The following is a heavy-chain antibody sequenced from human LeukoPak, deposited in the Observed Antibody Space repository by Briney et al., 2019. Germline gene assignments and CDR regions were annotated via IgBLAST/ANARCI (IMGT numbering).Heavy chain of an antibody. D-gene: IGHD2-2*01. J-gene: IGHJ5*02. V-gene: IGHV4-34*01. CDR2: INHSGST. Sequence: SETLSLTCTVSGGSISSYYWSWIRQPPGKGLEWIGEINHSGSTNYNPSLKSRVTISVDTSKNQFSLKLSSVTAADTAVYYCARANYIVVVPAAMRRADWFGPWGQGTLVTVSS. CDR3: ARANYIVVVPAAMRRADWFGP. CDR1: GGSISSYY.